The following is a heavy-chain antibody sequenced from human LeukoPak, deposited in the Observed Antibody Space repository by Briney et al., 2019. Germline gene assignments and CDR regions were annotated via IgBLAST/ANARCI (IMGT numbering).Heavy chain of an antibody. Sequence: SETLSLTCTVSGYSISSGYYWGWIRQPPGKGLEWIGNIYYSGRTYYNPSLKSRVTISIDTSKNQFSLKLSSVTAADTAVYYCARVNPIVVVTAIQYYFDYWGQGTLVTVSS. J-gene: IGHJ4*02. CDR2: IYYSGRT. D-gene: IGHD2-21*02. CDR3: ARVNPIVVVTAIQYYFDY. CDR1: GYSISSGYY. V-gene: IGHV4-38-2*02.